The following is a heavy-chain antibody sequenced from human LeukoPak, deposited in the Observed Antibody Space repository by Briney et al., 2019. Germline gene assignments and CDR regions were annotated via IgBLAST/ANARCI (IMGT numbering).Heavy chain of an antibody. CDR3: ARVPSSGWLFDY. V-gene: IGHV3-74*01. D-gene: IGHD6-19*01. CDR1: GFTFSSYW. CDR2: INSDGSST. Sequence: GGSLRLSCAASGFTFSSYWMHWVRQAPGKGLVWVSRINSDGSSTSYADSVKGRFTISRDNAKNRLYLQMNSLRAEDTAVYYCARVPSSGWLFDYWGQGTLVTVSS. J-gene: IGHJ4*02.